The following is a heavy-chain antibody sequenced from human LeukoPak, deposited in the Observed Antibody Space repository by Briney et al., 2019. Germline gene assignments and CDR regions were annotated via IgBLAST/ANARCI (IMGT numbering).Heavy chain of an antibody. CDR1: GGSISSSSYY. V-gene: IGHV4-61*01. CDR2: IYYSGST. Sequence: PSETLSLTCTVSGGSISSSSYYWGWIRQPPGKGLEWIGYIYYSGSTNYNPSLKGRVTISVDTSKNQFSLKLSSVTAADTAVYYCARDQAHYDFWSGYHNWFDPWGQGTLVTVSS. D-gene: IGHD3-3*01. J-gene: IGHJ5*02. CDR3: ARDQAHYDFWSGYHNWFDP.